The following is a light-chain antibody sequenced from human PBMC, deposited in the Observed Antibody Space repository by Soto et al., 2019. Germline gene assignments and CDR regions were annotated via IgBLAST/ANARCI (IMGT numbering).Light chain of an antibody. CDR2: DAS. CDR3: QQVYSFPLT. Sequence: DIQMTQSPSSVSASVGDRVTITCRASQGISSWLAWYHQKPGKAPKVLIYDASSLQSGVPSRFSCSLSGTDFALTISNLQPEDCATYYRQQVYSFPLTFGGGTKAEIK. V-gene: IGKV1D-12*01. J-gene: IGKJ4*01. CDR1: QGISSW.